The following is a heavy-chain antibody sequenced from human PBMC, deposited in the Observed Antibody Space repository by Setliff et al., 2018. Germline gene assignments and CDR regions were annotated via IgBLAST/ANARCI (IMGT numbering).Heavy chain of an antibody. Sequence: GGSLRLSCTASGFTFRSAWMNWVRQAPGKGLEWVGHIENKADGGATGYATPVKGRFFISRDDSKNELYLQMNTLKVDDTAVYYCARDGVSYGMDVWGQGTTVTVSS. CDR3: ARDGVSYGMDV. CDR2: IENKADGGAT. V-gene: IGHV3-15*04. J-gene: IGHJ6*02. CDR1: GFTFRSAW.